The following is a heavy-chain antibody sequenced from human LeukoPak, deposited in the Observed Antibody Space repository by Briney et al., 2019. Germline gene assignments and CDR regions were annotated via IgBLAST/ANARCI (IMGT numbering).Heavy chain of an antibody. Sequence: SGGSLRLSCAASGFNFDDYAMYWVRQAPGKGLEWVSGISWNSGNIGYANSVKGRFTISRDNAKSSLYLQMNSLRAEDTALYYCAKDFGFWSGYNKGPLDYWGQGTLVTVSS. J-gene: IGHJ4*02. CDR2: ISWNSGNI. CDR3: AKDFGFWSGYNKGPLDY. D-gene: IGHD3-3*01. V-gene: IGHV3-9*01. CDR1: GFNFDDYA.